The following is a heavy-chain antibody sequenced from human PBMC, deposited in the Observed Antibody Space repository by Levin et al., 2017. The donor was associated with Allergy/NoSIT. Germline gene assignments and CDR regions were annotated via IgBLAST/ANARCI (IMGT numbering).Heavy chain of an antibody. J-gene: IGHJ6*02. CDR2: IYYSGST. V-gene: IGHV4-39*01. Sequence: SQTLSLTCTVSGGSISSSSYYWGWIRQPPGKGLEWIGSIYYSGSTYYNPSLKSRVTISVDTSKNQFSLKLSSVTAADTAVYYCASAAGDYGLYYYYYGMDVWGQGTTVTVSS. CDR3: ASAAGDYGLYYYYYGMDV. D-gene: IGHD4-17*01. CDR1: GGSISSSSYY.